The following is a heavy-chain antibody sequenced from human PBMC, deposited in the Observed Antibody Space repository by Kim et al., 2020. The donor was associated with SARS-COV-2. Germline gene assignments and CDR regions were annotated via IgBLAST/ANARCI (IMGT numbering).Heavy chain of an antibody. D-gene: IGHD6-19*01. CDR2: ISSSSSYI. Sequence: GGSLRLSCAASGFTFSSYSMNWVRQAPGKGLEWVSSISSSSSYIYYADSVKGRFTISRDNAKNSLYLQMNSLRAEDTAVYYCARARVLTPYSSGWYYLGNGMDVWGQGTTVTVSS. V-gene: IGHV3-21*01. J-gene: IGHJ6*02. CDR1: GFTFSSYS. CDR3: ARARVLTPYSSGWYYLGNGMDV.